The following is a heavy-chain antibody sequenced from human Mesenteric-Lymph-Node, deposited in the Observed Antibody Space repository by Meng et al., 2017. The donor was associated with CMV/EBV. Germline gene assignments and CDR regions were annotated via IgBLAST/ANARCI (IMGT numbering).Heavy chain of an antibody. D-gene: IGHD1-26*01. J-gene: IGHJ4*02. V-gene: IGHV1-18*01. CDR2: ISAYNGNT. CDR1: GYTFTSYG. CDR3: ARDHGGATTLPDY. Sequence: KACGYTFTSYGISWVRQAPGQGLEWMGWISAYNGNTNYAQKLQDRVTMTTYTSTSTAYMELRSLRPDDTAVYYCARDHGGATTLPDYWGQGTLVTVSS.